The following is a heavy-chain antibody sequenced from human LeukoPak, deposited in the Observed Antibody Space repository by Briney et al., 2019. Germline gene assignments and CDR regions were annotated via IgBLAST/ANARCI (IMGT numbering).Heavy chain of an antibody. Sequence: ASVKVSCKASGHTSTTYAIHWVRQAPGQGLEWMGWINAGNGNIKYSQKLQGRVTIIRDTSASTAYMELSSLRSEDTAVYYCARGYCSSTSCYMDVWGQGTTVT. CDR1: GHTSTTYA. CDR3: ARGYCSSTSCYMDV. J-gene: IGHJ6*02. CDR2: INAGNGNI. D-gene: IGHD2-2*01. V-gene: IGHV1-3*01.